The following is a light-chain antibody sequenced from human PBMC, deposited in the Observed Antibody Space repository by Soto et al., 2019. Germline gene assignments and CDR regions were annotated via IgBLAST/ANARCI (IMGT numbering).Light chain of an antibody. CDR2: DAS. CDR3: QQRSNCPQIP. V-gene: IGKV3-11*01. Sequence: DSVWTQSPGTMSLSPGERATLSCRASQSVSSYLAWYQQKPGQAPRLLIYDASNRATGIPARFSGSGSGTDFTLTISSLEPEDFAVYYCQQRSNCPQIPSGQ. J-gene: IGKJ5*01. CDR1: QSVSSY.